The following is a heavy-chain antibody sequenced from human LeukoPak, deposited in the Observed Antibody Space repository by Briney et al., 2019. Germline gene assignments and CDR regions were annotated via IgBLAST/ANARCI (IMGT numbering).Heavy chain of an antibody. CDR3: AREYVVLVDAVRYYYYGMDV. CDR1: VYNFISYY. D-gene: IGHD2-8*01. CDR2: IKPSSGST. J-gene: IGHJ6*02. V-gene: IGHV1-46*01. Sequence: GASVKVSCKASVYNFISYYMHSVRQAPGLGLEWMGIIKPSSGSTSYVQKFQDRVSMTRETSPSTVYMELSSLEYEETAVYYCAREYVVLVDAVRYYYYGMDVWGQGTTVTVSS.